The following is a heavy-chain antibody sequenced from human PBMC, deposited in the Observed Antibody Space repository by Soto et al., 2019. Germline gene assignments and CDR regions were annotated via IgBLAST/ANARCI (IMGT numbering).Heavy chain of an antibody. CDR3: ARALSYSGSYLAHWFDP. CDR2: INHSGST. D-gene: IGHD1-26*01. Sequence: PSETLSLTCAVYGESFSGYYWSWIRQPPGKGLEWIGEINHSGSTNYNPSLKSRVTISVDTSKNQFSLKLSSVTAADTAVYYCARALSYSGSYLAHWFDPWGQGTLVTVSS. V-gene: IGHV4-34*01. J-gene: IGHJ5*02. CDR1: GESFSGYY.